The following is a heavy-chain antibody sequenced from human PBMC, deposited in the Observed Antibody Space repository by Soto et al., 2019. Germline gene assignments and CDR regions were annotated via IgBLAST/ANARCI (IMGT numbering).Heavy chain of an antibody. CDR2: IYWDDDK. J-gene: IGHJ5*02. CDR1: GFSLSTSGVA. V-gene: IGHV2-5*02. D-gene: IGHD6-19*01. CDR3: AHRPIVVSGTRGFAWFDP. Sequence: QITLKESGPTLVKPTQTLTLTCTFSGFSLSTSGVAVGWIRQPPGKALEWLALIYWDDDKRYSPSLKSRLTITTDTSKYQVVLTTTTVDPVDTATYYCAHRPIVVSGTRGFAWFDPWGQGTLVTVSS.